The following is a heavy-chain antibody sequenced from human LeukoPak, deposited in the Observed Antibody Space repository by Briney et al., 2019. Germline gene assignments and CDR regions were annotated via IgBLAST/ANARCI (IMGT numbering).Heavy chain of an antibody. V-gene: IGHV3-74*01. D-gene: IGHD3-10*01. J-gene: IGHJ4*02. CDR1: GFTFSSYW. CDR2: INTDGSTT. Sequence: GGSLRLSCAASGFTFSSYWMHWVRQAPGKGLVWVSRINTDGSTTSYAGPVKGRFTISRDNAKNTLYLQMNSLRAEDTAVYYCAKLVRGAQDYWGQGTLVTVSS. CDR3: AKLVRGAQDY.